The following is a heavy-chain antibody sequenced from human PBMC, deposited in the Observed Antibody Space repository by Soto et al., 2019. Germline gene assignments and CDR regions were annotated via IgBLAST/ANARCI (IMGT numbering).Heavy chain of an antibody. J-gene: IGHJ4*02. CDR2: IIPILGIA. V-gene: IGHV1-69*08. CDR1: GGTFSSYT. CDR3: ARDRPYGSGSYYNVGYFDY. D-gene: IGHD3-10*01. Sequence: QVQLVQSGAEVKKPGSSVKVSCKASGGTFSSYTISWVRQAPGQGLEWMGRIIPILGIANYAQKFQGRVTITADKSTSTAYMELSSLRSEDTAVYYCARDRPYGSGSYYNVGYFDYWGQGTLVTVSS.